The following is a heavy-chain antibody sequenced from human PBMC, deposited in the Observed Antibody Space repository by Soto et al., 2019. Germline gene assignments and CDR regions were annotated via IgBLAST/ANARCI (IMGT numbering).Heavy chain of an antibody. CDR1: GLPFSSYT. Sequence: VGSLRLSCEASGLPFSSYTINWVRQAPGKGLEWVSSISGNNYYISYADSVEGRFTISRSNAKSSLFIQMNSLRDDDTGVYCCARSDKRRPLIREGQGSEMDVCGPGTTLTFSS. D-gene: IGHD6-25*01. J-gene: IGHJ6*02. CDR3: ARSDKRRPLIREGQGSEMDV. CDR2: ISGNNYYI. V-gene: IGHV3-21*06.